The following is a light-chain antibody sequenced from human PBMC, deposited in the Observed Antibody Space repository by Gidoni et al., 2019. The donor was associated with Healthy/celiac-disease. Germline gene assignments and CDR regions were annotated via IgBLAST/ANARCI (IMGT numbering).Light chain of an antibody. V-gene: IGKV3-11*01. CDR1: QSVSSY. Sequence: EIMLTQFPATLSLSPGERATLSCRASQSVSSYLAWYQQKPGQAPRLLIYDASNRATGIPARFSGSGSGTDFTLTISSLEPEDFAVYYCQQRSNWPPRTFGEGTKVEIK. J-gene: IGKJ4*01. CDR3: QQRSNWPPRT. CDR2: DAS.